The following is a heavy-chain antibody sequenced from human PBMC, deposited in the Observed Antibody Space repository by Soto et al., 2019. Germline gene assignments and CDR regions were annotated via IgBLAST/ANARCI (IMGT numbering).Heavy chain of an antibody. CDR1: GDSVSSNSAA. Sequence: QTLSLTCAISGDSVSSNSAAWNWIRQSPSRGLEWLGRTYYRSKWYNDYAVSVKSRITINPDTSKNQFSLQLNSVTPEDTAVYYCARDLLSQWLNAFDIWGQGTMVTVSS. CDR2: TYYRSKWYN. J-gene: IGHJ3*02. D-gene: IGHD6-19*01. V-gene: IGHV6-1*01. CDR3: ARDLLSQWLNAFDI.